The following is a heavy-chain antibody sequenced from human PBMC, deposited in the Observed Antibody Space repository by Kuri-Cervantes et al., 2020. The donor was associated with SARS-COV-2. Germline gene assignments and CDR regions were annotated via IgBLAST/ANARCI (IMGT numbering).Heavy chain of an antibody. Sequence: GWSLRLSCAASGFTFGNYAMHWVRQAPGKGLEWVAVMWYDGSNKYYADSVKGRFTISRDNSKNTLYLQMNSLRAEDTAVYYCAKAMLRIAARYYYYMDVWGKGTTVTVSS. V-gene: IGHV3-33*06. CDR3: AKAMLRIAARYYYYMDV. J-gene: IGHJ6*03. CDR1: GFTFGNYA. D-gene: IGHD6-6*01. CDR2: MWYDGSNK.